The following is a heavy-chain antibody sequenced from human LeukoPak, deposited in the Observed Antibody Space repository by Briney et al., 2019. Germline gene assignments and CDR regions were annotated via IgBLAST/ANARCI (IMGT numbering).Heavy chain of an antibody. Sequence: ASVKVSCKASGYSFTGYYLQWVRQAPGQGLEWMGWIKPDSGGTNSAQKFQGRVTMTRDTSISTAYMEQSSLRSDDTAVYYCARDHCTSINCYEYKYYGMDVWGQGTTVTVSS. CDR2: IKPDSGGT. CDR1: GYSFTGYY. V-gene: IGHV1-2*02. J-gene: IGHJ6*02. CDR3: ARDHCTSINCYEYKYYGMDV. D-gene: IGHD2-2*01.